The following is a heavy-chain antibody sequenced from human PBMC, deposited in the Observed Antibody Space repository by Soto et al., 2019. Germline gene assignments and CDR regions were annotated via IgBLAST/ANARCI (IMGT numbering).Heavy chain of an antibody. CDR1: GFTFSSYA. V-gene: IGHV3-23*01. CDR2: ISGSGGST. Sequence: GGSLRLSCAASGFTFSSYAMSWVRQAPGKGLEWVSAISGSGGSTYYADSVKGRFTISRDNSKNTLYLQMNSLRAEDSDVYSGATRIAVSVGCDFDIWGQGTMVTVSS. D-gene: IGHD6-19*01. J-gene: IGHJ3*02. CDR3: ATRIAVSVGCDFDI.